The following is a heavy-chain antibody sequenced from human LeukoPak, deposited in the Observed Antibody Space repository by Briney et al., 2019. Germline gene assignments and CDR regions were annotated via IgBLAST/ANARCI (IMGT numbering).Heavy chain of an antibody. CDR3: ARDGRDFDY. CDR2: ISSSSSTI. V-gene: IGHV3-48*01. CDR1: GFTFSSYA. J-gene: IGHJ4*02. Sequence: GGSLRLSCAASGFTFSSYAMHWVRQAPGKGLEWVSYISSSSSTIYYADSVKGRFTISRDNAKNSLYLQMNSLRAEDTAVYYCARDGRDFDYWGQGTLVTVSS. D-gene: IGHD1-26*01.